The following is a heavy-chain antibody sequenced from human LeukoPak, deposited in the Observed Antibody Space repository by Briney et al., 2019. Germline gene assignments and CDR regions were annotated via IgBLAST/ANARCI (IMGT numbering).Heavy chain of an antibody. Sequence: PSDTLSLTCAVYGGSFSGYYWSWIRQPPGKGLEWIGEINHSGSTNYNPSLKSRVTISVDTSKNQFSLKLSSVTAADTAVYYCARGFAYYDSSGYPYYFDYWGQGTLVTVSS. J-gene: IGHJ4*02. CDR1: GGSFSGYY. CDR3: ARGFAYYDSSGYPYYFDY. CDR2: INHSGST. V-gene: IGHV4-34*01. D-gene: IGHD3-22*01.